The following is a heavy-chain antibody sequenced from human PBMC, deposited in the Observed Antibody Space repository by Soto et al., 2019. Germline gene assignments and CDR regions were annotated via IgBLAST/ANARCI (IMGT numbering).Heavy chain of an antibody. D-gene: IGHD6-13*01. CDR3: ARKQQQLVDYYYYYYMDV. Sequence: ASVKVSCKASGYTFTSYDINWVRQATGQGLEWMGWMNPNSGNTGYAQKFQGRVTMTRNTSISTAYMELSSLRSEDTAVYYCARKQQQLVDYYYYYYMDVWGKGTTVTVS. J-gene: IGHJ6*03. CDR2: MNPNSGNT. V-gene: IGHV1-8*01. CDR1: GYTFTSYD.